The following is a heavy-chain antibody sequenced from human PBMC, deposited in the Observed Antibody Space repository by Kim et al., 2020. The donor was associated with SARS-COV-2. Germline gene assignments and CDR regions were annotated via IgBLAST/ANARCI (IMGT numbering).Heavy chain of an antibody. CDR3: ARDCGEAWFDP. V-gene: IGHV3-7*03. Sequence: GGSLRLSCAASGFTFSSYWMSWVRQAPGKGLEWVANKKQDGSEKYYVDSVKGRFTISRDNAKNSLYLQMNSLRAEDTAVYYCARDCGEAWFDPWGQGTLVTVSS. CDR2: KKQDGSEK. CDR1: GFTFSSYW. J-gene: IGHJ5*02. D-gene: IGHD4-17*01.